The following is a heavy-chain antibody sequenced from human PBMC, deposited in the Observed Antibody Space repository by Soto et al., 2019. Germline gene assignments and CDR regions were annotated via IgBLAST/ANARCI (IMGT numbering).Heavy chain of an antibody. V-gene: IGHV3-23*01. CDR3: AKSDTALSYGFDP. D-gene: IGHD5-18*01. CDR2: ISSSGDSA. J-gene: IGHJ5*02. Sequence: EVQLLESGGDLVQPGGSLRLSCAASGFTFGSYAMIWVRQAPGKGLVWVSTISSSGDSAYYADSVKGRFTVSRDNSMNPLYMQMNSLRAEDTAVYYCAKSDTALSYGFDPWGQGTVVTVSS. CDR1: GFTFGSYA.